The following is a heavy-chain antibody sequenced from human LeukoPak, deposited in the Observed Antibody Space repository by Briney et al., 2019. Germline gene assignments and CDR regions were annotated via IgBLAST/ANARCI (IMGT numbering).Heavy chain of an antibody. J-gene: IGHJ5*02. CDR3: ARGGHMELELRRWFDP. D-gene: IGHD1-7*01. Sequence: ASVKVSCKASGYTFTGYYMHWVRQAPGQGLEWMGWINPNSGGTNYAQKFQGRVTITRDTSISTAYMELSRLRSDDTAVYYCARGGHMELELRRWFDPWGQGTLVTVSS. CDR2: INPNSGGT. V-gene: IGHV1-2*02. CDR1: GYTFTGYY.